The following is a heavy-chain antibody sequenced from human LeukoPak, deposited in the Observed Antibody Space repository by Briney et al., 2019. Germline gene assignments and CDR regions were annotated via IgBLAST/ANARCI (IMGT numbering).Heavy chain of an antibody. CDR2: ISGSGGST. CDR1: GFTFSSYA. V-gene: IGHV3-23*01. J-gene: IGHJ4*02. Sequence: GGSLRLSCAASGFTFSSYAMSWVRQAPGKGLEWDSAISGSGGSTYYADSVKGRFTISRDNSKDTLYLQMNSLRAEDTAVYYCANPPASPDYWGQGTLVTVSS. CDR3: ANPPASPDY.